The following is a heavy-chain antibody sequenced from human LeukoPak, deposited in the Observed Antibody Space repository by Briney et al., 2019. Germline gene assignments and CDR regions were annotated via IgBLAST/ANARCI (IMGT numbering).Heavy chain of an antibody. J-gene: IGHJ4*02. D-gene: IGHD2-2*01. Sequence: GGSLRLSCVASGFTFSTYGLHWVRQAPGKGLEWEAFIRYDGSNKYYADSVKGRFTISRDNAKNSLYLQMNSLRAAHTALYYCVKDHCSSTGCYEFDYWGQGTLVTVSS. CDR3: VKDHCSSTGCYEFDY. V-gene: IGHV3-30*02. CDR2: IRYDGSNK. CDR1: GFTFSTYG.